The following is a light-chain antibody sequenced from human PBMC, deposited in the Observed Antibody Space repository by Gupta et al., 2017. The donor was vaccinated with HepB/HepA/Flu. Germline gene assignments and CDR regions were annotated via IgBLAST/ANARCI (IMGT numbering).Light chain of an antibody. Sequence: QSALTQPPSVSGSPGQSVTISCTGTSSDVGGYHSVSWYQQQPGKAPKLMIIDVNNGPVGVPVRFSASKAGNTASLTISGLQVEEEADYHCLAYAGDASCVFGAGTKVTVL. CDR3: LAYAGDASCV. CDR1: SSDVGGYHS. V-gene: IGLV2-11*01. J-gene: IGLJ1*01. CDR2: DVN.